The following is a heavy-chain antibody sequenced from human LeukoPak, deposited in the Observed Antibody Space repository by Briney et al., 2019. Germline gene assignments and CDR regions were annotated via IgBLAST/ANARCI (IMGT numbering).Heavy chain of an antibody. J-gene: IGHJ4*02. CDR2: INWNGGST. CDR1: GFTFSSYS. V-gene: IGHV3-NL1*01. CDR3: AKDRATNWSLDY. Sequence: GGSLRLSCAASGFTFSSYSMNWVRQAPGKGLEWVSGINWNGGSTGYADSVKGRFTISRDNSKNTLYLQMNSLRVEDTAVYYCAKDRATNWSLDYWGQGTLVIVSS. D-gene: IGHD1-1*01.